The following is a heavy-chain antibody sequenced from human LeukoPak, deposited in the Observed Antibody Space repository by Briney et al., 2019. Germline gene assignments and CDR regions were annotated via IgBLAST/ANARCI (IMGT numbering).Heavy chain of an antibody. J-gene: IGHJ6*02. D-gene: IGHD2-15*01. CDR2: INPSGGST. Sequence: ASVKVSCKASGYTFTSYYMYWVRQAPGQGLEWMGIINPSGGSTSYAQKFQGGVTMTRDTSTSTVYMELSSLRSEDTAVYYCARDRRSGYCSGGSCLYYYYYGMDVWGQGTTVTVSS. CDR3: ARDRRSGYCSGGSCLYYYYYGMDV. CDR1: GYTFTSYY. V-gene: IGHV1-46*01.